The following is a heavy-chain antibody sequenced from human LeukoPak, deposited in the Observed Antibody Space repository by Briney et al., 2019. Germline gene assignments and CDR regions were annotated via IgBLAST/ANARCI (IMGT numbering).Heavy chain of an antibody. CDR1: GGSISSYC. CDR3: ARVHSSSWYSIDAFDI. V-gene: IGHV4-59*01. CDR2: IYYSEST. J-gene: IGHJ3*02. Sequence: SETLSLTCTVSGGSISSYCWSWIRQPPGKGLEWIGYIYYSESTNYNPSLKSRVTISVDTSKNQFSLKLSSVTAADTAVYYCARVHSSSWYSIDAFDIWGQGTMVTVSS. D-gene: IGHD6-13*01.